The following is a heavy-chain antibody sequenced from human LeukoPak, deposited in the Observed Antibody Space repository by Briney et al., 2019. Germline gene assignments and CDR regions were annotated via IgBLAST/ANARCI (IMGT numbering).Heavy chain of an antibody. CDR3: ARSDGYNQDY. V-gene: IGHV4-59*01. CDR1: GGSISSYY. Sequence: LETLSLTCTVSGGSISSYYWSWIRQPPGKGLEWIGYIYYSGSTNYNPSLKSRVTISVDTSKNQFSLKLSSVTAADTAVYYCARSDGYNQDYWGQGTLVTVSS. D-gene: IGHD5-24*01. CDR2: IYYSGST. J-gene: IGHJ4*02.